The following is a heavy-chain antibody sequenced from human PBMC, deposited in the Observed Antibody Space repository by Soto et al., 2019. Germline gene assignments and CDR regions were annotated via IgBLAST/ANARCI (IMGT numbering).Heavy chain of an antibody. V-gene: IGHV3-23*01. CDR1: GFTFSSYA. CDR3: AKEGASSWYFFDY. D-gene: IGHD6-13*01. J-gene: IGHJ4*02. CDR2: ISGSGGGA. Sequence: EVQLLESGESLVQPGGSLRLSCAASGFTFSSYAMNWVRQPPGKGLEWVSTISGSGGGAYYADSVKGRFTISRDNSKNTLYLQMNSLRAEDTAIYYCAKEGASSWYFFDYWGQGTLVTVSS.